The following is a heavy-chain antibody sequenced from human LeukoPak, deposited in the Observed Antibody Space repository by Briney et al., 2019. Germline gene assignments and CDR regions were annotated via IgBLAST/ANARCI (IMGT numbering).Heavy chain of an antibody. Sequence: QPGGSLRLSCAASGFTFSSCAMSWVRQAPGKGLEWVSAISGSGGSTYYADSVKGRFTISRDNSKNTLYLQMNSLRAEDTAVYYCAKAAGVGATGVFTNFDYWGQGTLVTVSS. CDR3: AKAAGVGATGVFTNFDY. CDR1: GFTFSSCA. V-gene: IGHV3-23*01. J-gene: IGHJ4*02. D-gene: IGHD1-26*01. CDR2: ISGSGGST.